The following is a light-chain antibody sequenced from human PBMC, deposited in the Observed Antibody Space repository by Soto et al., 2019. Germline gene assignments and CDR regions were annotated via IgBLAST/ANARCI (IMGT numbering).Light chain of an antibody. CDR1: QSISSW. CDR3: QQYSSYSWT. J-gene: IGKJ1*01. Sequence: DVQMTQSPSTLSPSVGDRVTITCRASQSISSWLAWYQQKPGKAPKLLIYEASSLQSGVPSRFSGSGSGTEVTLTISSLQSDDVATYYCQQYSSYSWTFGPGTKVEIK. V-gene: IGKV1-5*03. CDR2: EAS.